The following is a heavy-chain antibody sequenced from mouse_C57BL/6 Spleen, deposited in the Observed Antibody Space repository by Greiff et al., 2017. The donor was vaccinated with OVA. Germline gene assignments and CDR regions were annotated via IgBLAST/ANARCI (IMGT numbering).Heavy chain of an antibody. CDR3: ARGGLIYAMDY. CDR1: GYAFTNYL. CDR2: INPGSGGT. V-gene: IGHV1-54*01. J-gene: IGHJ4*01. Sequence: QVQLKQSGAELVRPGTSVKVSCKASGYAFTNYLIEWVKQRPGQGLEWIGVINPGSGGTNYNEKFKGKATLTADKSSSTAYMQLSSLTSEDSAVYFCARGGLIYAMDYWGQGTSVTVSS.